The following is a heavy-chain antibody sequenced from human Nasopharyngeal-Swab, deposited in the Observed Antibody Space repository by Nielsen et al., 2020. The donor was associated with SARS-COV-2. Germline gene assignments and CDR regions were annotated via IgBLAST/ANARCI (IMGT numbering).Heavy chain of an antibody. CDR1: RVSVISSSYY. D-gene: IGHD3-3*01. CDR2: IYYSGST. J-gene: IGHJ5*02. Sequence: SETLSLTCTVSRVSVISSSYYGGWIRQPPGKGLEWIGSIYYSGSTYYNPSLKSRVTISVDTSKNQFSLKLSSVTAADTAVYYCAATSVLRFLEWLNNWFDPWGQGTLVTVSS. V-gene: IGHV4-39*01. CDR3: AATSVLRFLEWLNNWFDP.